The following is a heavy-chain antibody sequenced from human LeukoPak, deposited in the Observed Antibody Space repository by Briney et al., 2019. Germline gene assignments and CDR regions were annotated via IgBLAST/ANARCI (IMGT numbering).Heavy chain of an antibody. D-gene: IGHD3-10*01. CDR1: GFTFTSYS. CDR3: ARAPSMVRGIDITWGWFLDL. CDR2: ISYDGDDQ. J-gene: IGHJ2*01. Sequence: GGSLRLSCVVSGFTFTSYSLHWVRQAPGMGLECVAVISYDGDDQYYTGSVKGRFTVSRDISKNTLYLQMNNLRAEDTAVYFCARAPSMVRGIDITWGWFLDLWGRGTLVTVSS. V-gene: IGHV3-30*04.